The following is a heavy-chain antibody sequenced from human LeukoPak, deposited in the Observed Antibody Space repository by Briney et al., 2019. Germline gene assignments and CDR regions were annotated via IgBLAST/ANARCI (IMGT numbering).Heavy chain of an antibody. Sequence: PGGSLRLSCAASGFTVSSNYMSWVRQAPGKGLEWVSVIYSTGSTHYADSVKGRFTISRDNAKNSLYLQMNSLRAEDTAVYYCASGGYRYDSSGYYYHWGQGTLVTVSS. V-gene: IGHV3-66*01. CDR1: GFTVSSNY. CDR3: ASGGYRYDSSGYYYH. CDR2: IYSTGST. D-gene: IGHD3-22*01. J-gene: IGHJ5*02.